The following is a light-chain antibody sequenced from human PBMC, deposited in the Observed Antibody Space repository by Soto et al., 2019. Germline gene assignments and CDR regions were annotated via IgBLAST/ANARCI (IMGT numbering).Light chain of an antibody. CDR1: ESVGTK. Sequence: IVMTQSPATLSVSPGERATLTCRASESVGTKLAWYQQKSGQAPGLLIYDASTRATGIPARFSGSGSVTEFTRTISSLQSEDFAIYYCQQYDNWPPYTFGQGTKLEIK. V-gene: IGKV3-15*01. J-gene: IGKJ2*01. CDR3: QQYDNWPPYT. CDR2: DAS.